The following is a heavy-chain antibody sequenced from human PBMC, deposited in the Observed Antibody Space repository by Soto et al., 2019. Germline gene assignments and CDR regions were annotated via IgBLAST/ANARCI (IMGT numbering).Heavy chain of an antibody. D-gene: IGHD2-21*01. CDR3: PGYMGPLWGGPQGGDY. V-gene: IGHV1-46*01. CDR2: INPSDGST. J-gene: IGHJ4*02. Sequence: QVQLVQSGAEVKKPGASVKVSCKASGYTFTSYYMHWVRQAPGQGLEWMGIINPSDGSTSYAQKLQGEVPMTRDTSTSTVYMELRSLRDEAKAVYYCPGYMGPLWGGPQGGDYGGQGTLVTVSS. CDR1: GYTFTSYY.